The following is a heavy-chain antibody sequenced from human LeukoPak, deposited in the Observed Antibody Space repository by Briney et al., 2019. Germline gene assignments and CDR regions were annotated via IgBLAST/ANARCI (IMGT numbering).Heavy chain of an antibody. CDR3: ARSTRYYYYYMDV. V-gene: IGHV3-64*01. J-gene: IGHJ6*03. CDR1: GFTFSSYA. CDR2: ISSNGGST. Sequence: PGGSLRLSCAASGFTFSSYAMHWVRQAPGKGLEYVSAISSNGGSTYYANSVKGRFTISRDNSKNTLYLQMGSLRAEDMAVYYCARSTRYYYYYMDVWCKGTTVTVSS.